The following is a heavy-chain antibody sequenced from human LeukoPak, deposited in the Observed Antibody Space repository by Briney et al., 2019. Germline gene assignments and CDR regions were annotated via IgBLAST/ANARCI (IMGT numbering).Heavy chain of an antibody. Sequence: SSETLSLTCAVYGXSFNDYYWSWIRQPPGKGLEWIGEINHSGRTNYNPSLKSRVTISVDTSKNQFSLKQSSVTAADTAVYYCARVPYCSGGSCNYYYYYGMDVWGQGTTVTVSS. CDR2: INHSGRT. CDR3: ARVPYCSGGSCNYYYYYGMDV. CDR1: GXSFNDYY. D-gene: IGHD2-15*01. V-gene: IGHV4-34*01. J-gene: IGHJ6*02.